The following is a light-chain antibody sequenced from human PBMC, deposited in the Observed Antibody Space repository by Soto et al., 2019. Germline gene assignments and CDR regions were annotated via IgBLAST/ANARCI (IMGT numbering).Light chain of an antibody. CDR3: SSYTSSSTPCV. CDR1: SSDVGGYNS. CDR2: DVT. Sequence: QSALTQPASVSGSPGQSITISCTGTSSDVGGYNSVSWYRQDPGKAPKLMIYDVTNRPSGVSNRFSGSKSGNTASLTISGLQAEDEADYYCSSYTSSSTPCVFGTGTKVTVL. J-gene: IGLJ1*01. V-gene: IGLV2-14*01.